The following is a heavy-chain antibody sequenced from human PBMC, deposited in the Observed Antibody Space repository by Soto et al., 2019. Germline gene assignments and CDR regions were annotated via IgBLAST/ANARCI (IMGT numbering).Heavy chain of an antibody. V-gene: IGHV4-31*03. CDR3: ARAGSSSWYLPRAVDP. D-gene: IGHD6-13*01. CDR2: IYYSGST. Sequence: SETLSLTCTVSGGSISSGGYYWSWIRQHPGKGLEWIGYIYYSGSTYYNPSLKSRVTISVDTSKNQFSLKLSSVTAADTAVYYRARAGSSSWYLPRAVDPWGQGTLVTVSS. CDR1: GGSISSGGYY. J-gene: IGHJ5*02.